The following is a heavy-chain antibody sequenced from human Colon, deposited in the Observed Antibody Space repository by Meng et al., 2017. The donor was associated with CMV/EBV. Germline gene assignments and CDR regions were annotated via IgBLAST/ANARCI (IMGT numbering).Heavy chain of an antibody. CDR1: GYTFTANH. Sequence: QVQLVHAGTEMKKPGDSVNVSCKTSGYTFTANHLHWVRQAPGQGLEWMGWIYPQDGGTYFAQKFQDRVTLTRDTSITTAYMELSGLTSDDTAIYYCVRESWYFDFWGEGTLVTVSS. CDR3: VRESWYFDF. CDR2: IYPQDGGT. V-gene: IGHV1-2*02. J-gene: IGHJ4*02. D-gene: IGHD6-13*01.